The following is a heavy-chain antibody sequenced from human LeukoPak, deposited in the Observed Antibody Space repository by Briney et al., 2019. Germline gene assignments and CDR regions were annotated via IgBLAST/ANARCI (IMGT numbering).Heavy chain of an antibody. V-gene: IGHV3-21*01. CDR2: ITGDSTYI. D-gene: IGHD5-18*01. Sequence: GGSLRLSCAVSGFSFRTYSMNWVRQAPGKGLEWVSTITGDSTYIRYADSVRGRFTISRDNAKSSLYLQMNSLRVEDTAVYYCARDCESGYSYGLCWGQGTLVTVSS. J-gene: IGHJ4*02. CDR1: GFSFRTYS. CDR3: ARDCESGYSYGLC.